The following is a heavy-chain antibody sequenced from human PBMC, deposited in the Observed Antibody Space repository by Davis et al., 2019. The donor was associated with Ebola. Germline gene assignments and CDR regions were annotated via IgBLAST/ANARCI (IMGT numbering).Heavy chain of an antibody. CDR3: ARLENGDYVFDY. V-gene: IGHV5-51*01. D-gene: IGHD4-17*01. CDR2: ILPGDSDT. Sequence: GESLKISCKASGHSFTSFWIGWVRQPPGQGLEWMGAILPGDSDTRYSPSFQGQVTISADKSISTAYLQWSSLKASDTAMYYCARLENGDYVFDYWGQGTLVTVSS. CDR1: GHSFTSFW. J-gene: IGHJ4*02.